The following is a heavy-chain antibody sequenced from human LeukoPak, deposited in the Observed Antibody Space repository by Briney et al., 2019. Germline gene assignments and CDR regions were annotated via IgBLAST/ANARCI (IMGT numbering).Heavy chain of an antibody. V-gene: IGHV4-39*07. CDR3: ARRSGTLWGSFDI. J-gene: IGHJ3*02. CDR1: GGSISSSSYY. D-gene: IGHD1-14*01. Sequence: PSETLSLTCTVSGGSISSSSYYWGWIRQPPGKGLEWIGSIYYSGSTYYNPSLKSRVTISVVTSKNQFSRRLRSVTAADTAVYYCARRSGTLWGSFDIWGQGTVVTVSS. CDR2: IYYSGST.